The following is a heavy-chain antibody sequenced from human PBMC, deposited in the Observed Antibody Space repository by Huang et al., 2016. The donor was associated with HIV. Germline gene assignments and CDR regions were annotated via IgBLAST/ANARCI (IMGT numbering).Heavy chain of an antibody. J-gene: IGHJ4*02. CDR3: ARRFSSSSGYFDY. CDR1: GYSFSSYW. Sequence: VQLVQSGAEVTKPGESLTISCTGSGYSFSSYWIAWVRQMPGKGLEWMGIIFADDSDTTYSPSFEGQVTISADKSSGTAYLQWSSLKASDTAMYYCARRFSSSSGYFDYWGQGSLVTVSS. V-gene: IGHV5-51*01. CDR2: IFADDSDT. D-gene: IGHD6-6*01.